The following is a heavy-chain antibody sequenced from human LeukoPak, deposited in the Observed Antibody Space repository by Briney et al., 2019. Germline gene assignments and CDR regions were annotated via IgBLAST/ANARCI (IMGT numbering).Heavy chain of an antibody. CDR1: GGTFSSYA. CDR3: ARDLYGYSLSKFDY. V-gene: IGHV1-69*06. D-gene: IGHD6-13*01. J-gene: IGHJ4*02. CDR2: IIPIFGTA. Sequence: ASVKVSCKASGGTFSSYAISWVRQAPGQGLEWMGGIIPIFGTANYAQKFQGRVTITADKSTSTAYMELSSLRSEDTAVYYCARDLYGYSLSKFDYWGQGTLVTVSS.